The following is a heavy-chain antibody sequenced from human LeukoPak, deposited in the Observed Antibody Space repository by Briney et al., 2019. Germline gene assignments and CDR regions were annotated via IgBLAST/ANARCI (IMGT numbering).Heavy chain of an antibody. D-gene: IGHD2-2*02. J-gene: IGHJ4*02. CDR3: ARGENIVVVPAAIRRPNFDY. Sequence: ASVKVSCKASGYTFTSYGISWVRQAPGHGLEWMGWISTYNGNTNYAQKLQGRVIMTTDTSTSTAYMELRSLRSDDTAVYYCARGENIVVVPAAIRRPNFDYWGQGTLVTVSS. CDR2: ISTYNGNT. CDR1: GYTFTSYG. V-gene: IGHV1-18*01.